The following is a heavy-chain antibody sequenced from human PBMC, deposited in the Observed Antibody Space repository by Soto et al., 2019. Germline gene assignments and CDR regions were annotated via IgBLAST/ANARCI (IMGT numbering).Heavy chain of an antibody. D-gene: IGHD5-18*01. CDR3: ARGTRGYNYGYKDY. J-gene: IGHJ4*02. CDR1: GFTFSSYD. V-gene: IGHV3-13*01. Sequence: GGSLRLSCAASGFTFSSYDRHWVRQPPGKGLEWVSAIGIARDTYYPGSVQGRFTISRENAKNSLYLQMNGLRAEDTAVYYCARGTRGYNYGYKDYWGQGTLVTAPQ. CDR2: IGIARDT.